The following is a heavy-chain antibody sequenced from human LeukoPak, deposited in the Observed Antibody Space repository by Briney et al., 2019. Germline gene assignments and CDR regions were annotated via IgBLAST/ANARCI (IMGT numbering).Heavy chain of an antibody. V-gene: IGHV3-74*01. CDR3: ARANSGSYYSSGMDV. CDR2: IGSDGSSA. J-gene: IGHJ6*04. D-gene: IGHD1-26*01. CDR1: GFTFSTYF. Sequence: GGSLRLSCAASGFTFSTYFIHWVRQGPGKGLVWVSRIGSDGSSAISADSVKGRFTISRDNSKNTLYLQMNSLRAEDTAVYYCARANSGSYYSSGMDVWGKGTTVTVSS.